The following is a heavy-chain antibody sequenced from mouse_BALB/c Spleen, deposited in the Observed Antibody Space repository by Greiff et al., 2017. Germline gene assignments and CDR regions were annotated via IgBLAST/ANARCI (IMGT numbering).Heavy chain of an antibody. J-gene: IGHJ4*01. CDR2: INSNGGST. V-gene: IGHV5-6-3*01. D-gene: IGHD2-14*01. CDR3: ARERRYDAMDY. CDR1: GFTFSSYG. Sequence: EVNVVESGGGLVQPGGSLKLSCAASGFTFSSYGMSWVRQTPDKRLELVATINSNGGSTYYPDSVKGRFTISRDNAKNTLYLQMSSLKSEDTAMYYCARERRYDAMDYWGQGTSVTVSS.